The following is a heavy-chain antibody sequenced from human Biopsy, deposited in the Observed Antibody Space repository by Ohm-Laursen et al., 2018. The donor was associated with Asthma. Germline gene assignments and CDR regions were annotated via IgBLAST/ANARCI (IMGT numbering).Heavy chain of an antibody. CDR1: GGSMTPTSHY. CDR2: ISYGGKT. D-gene: IGHD3-3*01. CDR3: ARRITIFGVVQKDHGMDA. Sequence: TLSLTCTVSGGSMTPTSHYWDWIRQAPGKGLEWIGYISYGGKTSYNPSLKNRVTISRDTSKNQFSLRVTSVTAADTAVYFCARRITIFGVVQKDHGMDAWGQGTTVIVSS. J-gene: IGHJ6*02. V-gene: IGHV4-39*01.